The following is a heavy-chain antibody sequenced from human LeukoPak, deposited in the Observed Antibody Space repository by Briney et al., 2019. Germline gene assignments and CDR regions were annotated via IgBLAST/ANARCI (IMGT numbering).Heavy chain of an antibody. Sequence: GGSLRLSCAASGFSFKNVWMSWVRQAPGKGLEWVGRIKSKTHGGTTDYAAAVKGRFTISRDDSKSTLYLQMNSLKTEDTALYYCTTWNYDILTGYSIWGQGTLVTVSS. D-gene: IGHD3-9*01. CDR2: IKSKTHGGTT. CDR1: GFSFKNVW. J-gene: IGHJ4*02. CDR3: TTWNYDILTGYSI. V-gene: IGHV3-15*01.